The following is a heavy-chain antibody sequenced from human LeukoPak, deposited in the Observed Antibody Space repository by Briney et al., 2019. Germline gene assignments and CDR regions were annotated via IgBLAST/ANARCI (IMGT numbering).Heavy chain of an antibody. CDR1: GGSISSGGYY. CDR2: IYYSGST. Sequence: SETLSLTCTVSGGSISSGGYYWSWIRQHPGKGLEWIGYIYYSGSTYYNPSLKSRVTISVDTSKNQFSLKLSSVTAADTAVYYCASTLYYYDSSGYYSNWFDPWGQGTLVTVSS. J-gene: IGHJ5*02. D-gene: IGHD3-22*01. CDR3: ASTLYYYDSSGYYSNWFDP. V-gene: IGHV4-31*03.